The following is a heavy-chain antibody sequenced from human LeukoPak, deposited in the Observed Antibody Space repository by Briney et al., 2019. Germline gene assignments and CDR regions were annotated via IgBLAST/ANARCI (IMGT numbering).Heavy chain of an antibody. D-gene: IGHD3-22*01. V-gene: IGHV3-30-3*01. CDR2: VSFDGTNK. Sequence: GGSLRLSCATSGFSFSTYAIHWVRQAPGKGLEWVAVVSFDGTNKYYADSMEGRFTISRDNSKNTLFLQMNGLRAEDTAVYYCARVGGIYTMTHYFDYWGQGTLVTVSS. CDR3: ARVGGIYTMTHYFDY. CDR1: GFSFSTYA. J-gene: IGHJ4*02.